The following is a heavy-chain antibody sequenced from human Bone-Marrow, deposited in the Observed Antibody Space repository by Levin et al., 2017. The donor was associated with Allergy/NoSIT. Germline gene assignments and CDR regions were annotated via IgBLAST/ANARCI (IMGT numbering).Heavy chain of an antibody. J-gene: IGHJ3*02. CDR2: ISSSSSYI. V-gene: IGHV3-21*01. CDR3: ARLLWFGLGAFDI. D-gene: IGHD3-10*01. Sequence: AASVKVSCAASGFTFSSYSMNWVRQAPGKGLEWVSSISSSSSYIYYADSVKGRFTISRDNAKNSLYLQMNSLRAEDTAVYYCARLLWFGLGAFDIWGQGTMVTVSS. CDR1: GFTFSSYS.